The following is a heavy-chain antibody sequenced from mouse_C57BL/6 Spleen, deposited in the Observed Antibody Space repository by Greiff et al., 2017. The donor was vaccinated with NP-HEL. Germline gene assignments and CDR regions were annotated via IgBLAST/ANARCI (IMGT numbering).Heavy chain of an antibody. CDR1: GFSLTSYG. CDR2: IWGVRST. D-gene: IGHD2-2*01. CDR3: ARGYDGFGCAMDY. J-gene: IGHJ4*01. Sequence: VKLMESGPGLVAPSPSLSITCTVSGFSLTSYGVDWVRQSPGQGLEWLGVIWGVRSTNYTSALKNRLSIGKDNSKSQVFIKMNSLQTDDTAMYDCARGYDGFGCAMDYWGQGTSVTVSS. V-gene: IGHV2-6*01.